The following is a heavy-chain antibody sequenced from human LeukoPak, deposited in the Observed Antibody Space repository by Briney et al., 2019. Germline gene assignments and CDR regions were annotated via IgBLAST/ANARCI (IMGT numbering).Heavy chain of an antibody. CDR3: VRGISGPDY. CDR1: GFTPCGYA. D-gene: IGHD6-19*01. Sequence: PGGCLRLSCAASGFTPCGYATSWVRPAPGEGGGWVSRIFASGGSTYYADSVRGRFTPSRDNSNNTLNLQRDSLRAEDTAVYFCVRGISGPDYWGQGTLVTVSS. J-gene: IGHJ4*02. V-gene: IGHV3-23*01. CDR2: IFASGGST.